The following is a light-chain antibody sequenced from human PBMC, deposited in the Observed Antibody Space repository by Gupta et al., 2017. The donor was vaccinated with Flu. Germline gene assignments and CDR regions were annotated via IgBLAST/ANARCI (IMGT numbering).Light chain of an antibody. V-gene: IGKV1-5*03. Sequence: PSTLSASVGDRVTITCRASQSISSWLAWYQQKPGKAPKVLIYKASSLESGVPSRFSGSGSGTEFTLTISSLQPDDFATYYCQQEDNYPYIFGQGTKVEIK. CDR2: KAS. CDR3: QQEDNYPYI. J-gene: IGKJ2*01. CDR1: QSISSW.